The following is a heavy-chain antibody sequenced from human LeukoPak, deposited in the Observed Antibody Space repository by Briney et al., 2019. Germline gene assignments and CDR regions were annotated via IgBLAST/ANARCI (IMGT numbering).Heavy chain of an antibody. D-gene: IGHD5-18*01. CDR1: GGSISSYY. V-gene: IGHV4-59*01. J-gene: IGHJ6*03. Sequence: TSETLSLTCTVSGGSISSYYWSWIRQPPGKGLEWIGYIYYSGSTNYNPSLKSRVTISVDTSKNQFSLKLSSVTAADTAVYYCARLERGYSYGLYYYYMDVWGKGTTVTVSS. CDR3: ARLERGYSYGLYYYYMDV. CDR2: IYYSGST.